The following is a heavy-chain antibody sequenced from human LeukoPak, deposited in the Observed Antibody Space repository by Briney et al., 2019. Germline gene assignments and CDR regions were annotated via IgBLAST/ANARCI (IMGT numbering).Heavy chain of an antibody. CDR1: GFTFSDYY. CDR2: ISSSGSTI. J-gene: IGHJ4*02. Sequence: GGSLRLSCAASGFTFSDYYMSWIRQAPGKGLEWVLYISSSGSTIYYADSVKGRFTISRDNAKNSLYLQMNSLRAEDTAVYYCARNVLTGYYGEIDYWGQGTLVTVSS. V-gene: IGHV3-11*01. D-gene: IGHD3-9*01. CDR3: ARNVLTGYYGEIDY.